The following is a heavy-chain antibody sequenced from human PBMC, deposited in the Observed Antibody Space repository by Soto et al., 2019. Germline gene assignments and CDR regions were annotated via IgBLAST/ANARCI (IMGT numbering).Heavy chain of an antibody. D-gene: IGHD3-22*01. J-gene: IGHJ4*02. CDR2: ITWNSGHI. Sequence: EVQLVESGGALVQPGRSLRLSCVGSGFKFDESAMNWVRQVTGKGLEWVAGITWNSGHILYAESVKGRFSISRDNAKNSVHLEMNSLRPEDTGLYYCVKGRSIMIVVVMDFWGQGTPVTVSS. CDR1: GFKFDESA. V-gene: IGHV3-9*01. CDR3: VKGRSIMIVVVMDF.